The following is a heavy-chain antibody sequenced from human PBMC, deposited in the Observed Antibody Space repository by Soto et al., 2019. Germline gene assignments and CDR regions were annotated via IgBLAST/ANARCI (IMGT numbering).Heavy chain of an antibody. CDR3: ARARGAYDSSGYIASFFDY. CDR2: INSDGSST. Sequence: EVQLVESGGGLVQPGGSLRLSCAASGFTFSSYWMHWVRQAPGKGLVWVSRINSDGSSTSYADSVKGRFTISRDNAKNTLYLQMNNLRAEDTAVYYCARARGAYDSSGYIASFFDYWGQGTLVTVSS. D-gene: IGHD3-22*01. J-gene: IGHJ4*02. CDR1: GFTFSSYW. V-gene: IGHV3-74*01.